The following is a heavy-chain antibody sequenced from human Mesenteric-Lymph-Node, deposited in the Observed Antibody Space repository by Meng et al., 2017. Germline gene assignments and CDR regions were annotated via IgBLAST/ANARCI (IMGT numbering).Heavy chain of an antibody. J-gene: IGHJ4*02. D-gene: IGHD5-12*01. CDR1: GGSISSGDYY. CDR2: IYYSGST. Sequence: QVQLQESGPGLVKPSQTLSLICPLSGGSISSGDYYWSWIRQPPGKGLEWIGYIYYSGSTYYNPSLKSRVTISVDTSKNQFSLRLSSVTAADTAVYYCARDLGVATSIAGFVYWGQGTLVTVSS. CDR3: ARDLGVATSIAGFVY. V-gene: IGHV4-30-4*01.